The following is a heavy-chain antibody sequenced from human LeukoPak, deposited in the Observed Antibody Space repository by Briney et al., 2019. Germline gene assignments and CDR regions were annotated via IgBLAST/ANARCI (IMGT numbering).Heavy chain of an antibody. J-gene: IGHJ4*02. Sequence: SETLSLTCTVSGGSISSYYWSWIRQPAGKGLEWIGRIYTSGSTNYNPSLKSRVTISVDTSKNQFSLKLSSVTAADTAVYYCARHPLLTRYCSGGSCPYYFDYWGQGTLVTVSS. CDR2: IYTSGST. V-gene: IGHV4-4*07. CDR1: GGSISSYY. D-gene: IGHD2-15*01. CDR3: ARHPLLTRYCSGGSCPYYFDY.